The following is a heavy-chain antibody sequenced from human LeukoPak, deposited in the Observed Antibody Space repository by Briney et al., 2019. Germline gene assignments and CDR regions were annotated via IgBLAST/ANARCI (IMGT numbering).Heavy chain of an antibody. V-gene: IGHV4-39*01. J-gene: IGHJ5*02. CDR1: SGSISSSSYY. D-gene: IGHD2-15*01. CDR3: ARRTIGAVAATGSWFDP. Sequence: SETLSLTCTISSGSISSSSYYWGWIRQPPGKGLEWIGSIYYSGSTYYNPSLKSRVTISVDTSKNQFSLKLSSVTAADTAVYYCARRTIGAVAATGSWFDPWGQGTLVTVSS. CDR2: IYYSGST.